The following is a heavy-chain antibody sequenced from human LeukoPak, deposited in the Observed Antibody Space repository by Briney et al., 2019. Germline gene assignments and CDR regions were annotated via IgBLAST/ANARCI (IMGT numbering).Heavy chain of an antibody. D-gene: IGHD3-22*01. J-gene: IGHJ4*02. V-gene: IGHV3-66*01. CDR3: ARDYPYYYDSSGYYSFDY. Sequence: GGSLRLSCAASGFTFSSYSMNWVRQAPGKGLEWVSVIYSGGSTYYADSVKGRFTISRDNSKNTLYLQMNSLRAEDTAVYYCARDYPYYYDSSGYYSFDYWGQGTLVTVSS. CDR1: GFTFSSYS. CDR2: IYSGGST.